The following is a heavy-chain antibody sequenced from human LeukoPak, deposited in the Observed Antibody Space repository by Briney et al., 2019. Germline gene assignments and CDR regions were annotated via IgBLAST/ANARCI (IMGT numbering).Heavy chain of an antibody. V-gene: IGHV5-51*01. CDR3: ARLGYCSSTSCKRGGFDY. CDR1: RYSFTDYW. CDR2: IYPGDSDT. Sequence: GESLKISCKDSRYSFTDYWIGWARQMPGKGLEWMGSIYPGDSDTRYSPSFQGQVTISADKSISTAYLQWSSLKASDTAIYYCARLGYCSSTSCKRGGFDYWGQGTLVTVSS. D-gene: IGHD2-2*03. J-gene: IGHJ4*02.